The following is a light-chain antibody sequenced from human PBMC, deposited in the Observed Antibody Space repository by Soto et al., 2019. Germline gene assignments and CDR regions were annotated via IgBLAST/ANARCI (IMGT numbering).Light chain of an antibody. CDR1: QSVSNN. V-gene: IGKV3-15*01. CDR2: GAS. Sequence: EIVFTPSPGTLALSPGGRATLSCRAIQSVSNNYLAWYQQKPGQAPRLLIYGASTRATGIPARFSGSGSETEFTLTISSLQAEDSAVYFCQQYNNWPTWTFGQGTKV. CDR3: QQYNNWPTWT. J-gene: IGKJ1*01.